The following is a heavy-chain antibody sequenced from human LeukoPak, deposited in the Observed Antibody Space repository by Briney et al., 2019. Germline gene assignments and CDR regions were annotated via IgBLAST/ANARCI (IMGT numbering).Heavy chain of an antibody. D-gene: IGHD5-24*01. CDR1: GYTFTDYY. J-gene: IGHJ4*02. CDR3: ARVLEMATPGGDY. CDR2: INPNSGGT. Sequence: GASVKVSCKAPGYTFTDYYMHWVRQAPGQGLEWMGWINPNSGGTNYAQKFQGRVTMTRDTSISTAYMELSRLRSDDTAVYYCARVLEMATPGGDYWGQGTLVTVSS. V-gene: IGHV1-2*02.